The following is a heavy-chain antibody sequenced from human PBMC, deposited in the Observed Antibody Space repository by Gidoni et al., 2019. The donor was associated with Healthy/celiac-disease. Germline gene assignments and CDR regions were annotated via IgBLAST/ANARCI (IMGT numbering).Heavy chain of an antibody. CDR1: GGSIRSGGYY. V-gene: IGHV4-30-4*01. CDR3: ARVRVHFYDSSGYPDY. CDR2: IYYSGST. Sequence: QVQLQESGPGLVTPSQTLSLTCAVSGGSIRSGGYYWRWIRQPPGKGLEWIGYIYYSGSTYYNPSLKSRVTISVDTSKNQFSLKLSSVTAADTAVYYCARVRVHFYDSSGYPDYWGQGTLVTVSS. J-gene: IGHJ4*02. D-gene: IGHD3-22*01.